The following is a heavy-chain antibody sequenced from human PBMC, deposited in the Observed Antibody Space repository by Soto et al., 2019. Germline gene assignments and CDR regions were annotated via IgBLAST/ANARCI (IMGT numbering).Heavy chain of an antibody. V-gene: IGHV4-4*02. Sequence: SETLSLTCAVSGRPISSINWCSWVRQPPGTGLEWIGEIYHSGSTNYNPSLKSRVTISVDKSKNQFSLKLSSVTAADTAAYYCARAGRGYCSGGSCYSGLHGMDVWGQGTTVT. CDR1: GRPISSINW. CDR3: ARAGRGYCSGGSCYSGLHGMDV. D-gene: IGHD2-15*01. J-gene: IGHJ6*02. CDR2: IYHSGST.